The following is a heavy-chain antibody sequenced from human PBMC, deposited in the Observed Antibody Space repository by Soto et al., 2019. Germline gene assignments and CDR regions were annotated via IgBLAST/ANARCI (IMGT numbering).Heavy chain of an antibody. CDR3: ARAPPFDIVIIGARDHCLDP. J-gene: IGHJ5*02. CDR1: GDTVTSYG. V-gene: IGHV1-18*01. D-gene: IGHD5-12*01. CDR2: ISAYNGNT. Sequence: QVHLVQSGAEVKKPGASVKVSCKASGDTVTSYGITWVRQTPGQGLEWMGWISAYNGNTNYAQKFQGRVTMTIDTSXXTXYXXLRSLRSDDTAVYYCARAPPFDIVIIGARDHCLDPWGQGTLVTVSS.